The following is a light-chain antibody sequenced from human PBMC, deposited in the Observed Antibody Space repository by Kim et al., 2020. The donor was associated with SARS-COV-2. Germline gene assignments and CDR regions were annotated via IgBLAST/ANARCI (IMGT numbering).Light chain of an antibody. J-gene: IGLJ3*02. Sequence: NFMLTQPHSVSESPGKTVTISCTRSSGSIASNYVQWYQQRPGRSPTAVIFENNQRPSGVPDRFSGSIDSSSNSASLTISGLKTEDEADYYCQSFDSNIQVFGGGTQLTVL. CDR2: ENN. CDR1: SGSIASNY. CDR3: QSFDSNIQV. V-gene: IGLV6-57*01.